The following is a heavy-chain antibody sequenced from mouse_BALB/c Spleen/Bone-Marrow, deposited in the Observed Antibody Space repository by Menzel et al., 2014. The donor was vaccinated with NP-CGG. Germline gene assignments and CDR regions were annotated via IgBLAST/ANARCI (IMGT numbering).Heavy chain of an antibody. D-gene: IGHD2-1*01. Sequence: EVQVVESGGGLVKPGGSLKLSCAASEFTFSSYTMSWVRQTPEKRLEWVATISSGGSYTYYPDSVKGRFTISRDNAKNALYLQMSRLKSEDTAMYYCTRDGKGNYDYAMDYWGQGTSVTVSS. V-gene: IGHV5-6-4*01. CDR2: ISSGGSYT. CDR3: TRDGKGNYDYAMDY. CDR1: EFTFSSYT. J-gene: IGHJ4*01.